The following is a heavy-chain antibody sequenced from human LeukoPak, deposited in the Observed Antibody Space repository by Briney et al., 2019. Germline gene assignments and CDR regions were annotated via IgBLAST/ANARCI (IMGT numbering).Heavy chain of an antibody. V-gene: IGHV1-18*01. D-gene: IGHD4-17*01. CDR3: ARGVTPVTTVTTANNY. CDR2: ISAYKGKT. J-gene: IGHJ4*02. CDR1: GYTFTSYG. Sequence: ASVKVSCKASGYTFTSYGISWVRQAAGQGGEGMGWISAYKGKTNYAQKLHGRVTMTTDTSTNTAYMELRSLRSDDTAVYYCARGVTPVTTVTTANNYWRQATLVTLSS.